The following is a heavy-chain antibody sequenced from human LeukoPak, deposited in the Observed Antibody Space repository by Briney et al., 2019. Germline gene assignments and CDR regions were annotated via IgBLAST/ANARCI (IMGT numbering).Heavy chain of an antibody. CDR3: ARQSADSSSWNFDAFDI. V-gene: IGHV5-51*01. CDR1: GYSFASYW. CDR2: IYPGDSDT. J-gene: IGHJ3*02. D-gene: IGHD6-13*01. Sequence: GESLKISCKGSGYSFASYWIGWVRQMPGKGLEWMGIIYPGDSDTRNSPSFQGQVTISADKSISTAYLQWSSLRASDTAIYYCARQSADSSSWNFDAFDIWGQGTMVTVSS.